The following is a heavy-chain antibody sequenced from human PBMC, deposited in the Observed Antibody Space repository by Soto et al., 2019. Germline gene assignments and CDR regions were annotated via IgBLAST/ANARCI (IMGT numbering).Heavy chain of an antibody. Sequence: GESLKISCAASGFTFSSYAMHWVRQAPGKGLEWVAVISYDGSNKYYADSVKGRFTISRDNSKNTLYLQMNSLRAEDTAVYYCARDYAAAAGTSFQHWGQGTLVTVSS. V-gene: IGHV3-30*04. CDR3: ARDYAAAAGTSFQH. CDR2: ISYDGSNK. J-gene: IGHJ1*01. CDR1: GFTFSSYA. D-gene: IGHD6-13*01.